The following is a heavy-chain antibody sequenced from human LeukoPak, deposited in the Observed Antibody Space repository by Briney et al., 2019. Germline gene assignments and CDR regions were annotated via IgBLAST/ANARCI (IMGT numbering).Heavy chain of an antibody. Sequence: ASVKVSCKASGYTFTSYYMHWVRQAPGQGLEWMGIINPSGGSTSYAQKFQGRVTMTEDTSTDTAYMELSSLRSEDTAVYHCATALRPMVRGVIPSYYYYGMDVWGQGTTVTVSS. CDR3: ATALRPMVRGVIPSYYYYGMDV. J-gene: IGHJ6*02. CDR1: GYTFTSYY. CDR2: INPSGGST. V-gene: IGHV1-46*01. D-gene: IGHD3-10*01.